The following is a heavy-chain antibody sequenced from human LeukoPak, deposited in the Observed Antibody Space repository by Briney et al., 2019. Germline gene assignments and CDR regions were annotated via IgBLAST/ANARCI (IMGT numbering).Heavy chain of an antibody. CDR2: ISHDGNTE. CDR1: GFTFNNYA. Sequence: PGRPLRLSCAASGFTFNNYAIHWVRQAPGKGLEWVAVISHDGNTEYYGDSVKGRFTISRDNSRNTLYLQMHSLSVEDTAVYYCARDTSGSPSEYWGQGTLVTVSS. CDR3: ARDTSGSPSEY. J-gene: IGHJ4*02. V-gene: IGHV3-30*04. D-gene: IGHD1-26*01.